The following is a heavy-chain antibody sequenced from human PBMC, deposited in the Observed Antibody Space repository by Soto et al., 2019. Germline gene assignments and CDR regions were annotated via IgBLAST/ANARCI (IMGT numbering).Heavy chain of an antibody. CDR3: ARDSSYSITLCHAFDI. D-gene: IGHD4-4*01. CDR1: GFTFSSYS. J-gene: IGHJ3*02. Sequence: GGSLRLSCAASGFTFSSYSMNWVRQAPGKGLEWVSYISSSSSTIYYADSVKGRFTISRDNAKNSLYLQMNSLRDEDTAVYYCARDSSYSITLCHAFDIWGQGTMVPVSS. CDR2: ISSSSSTI. V-gene: IGHV3-48*02.